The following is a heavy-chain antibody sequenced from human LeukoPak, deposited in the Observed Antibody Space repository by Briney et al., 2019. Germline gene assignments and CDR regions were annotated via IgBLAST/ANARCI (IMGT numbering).Heavy chain of an antibody. V-gene: IGHV4-4*02. CDR2: VHLDGRT. D-gene: IGHD3-3*01. CDR3: AREGGFYRPLDY. Sequence: PSETLSLTCGVSGGSFINTNWWTWVRQPPGKGLEWIGEVHLDGRTNYNPSLESRLTMSVDVSENQVSLKLTSVTAAATAVYYCAREGGFYRPLDYSGQGTLVTVSS. J-gene: IGHJ4*02. CDR1: GGSFINTNW.